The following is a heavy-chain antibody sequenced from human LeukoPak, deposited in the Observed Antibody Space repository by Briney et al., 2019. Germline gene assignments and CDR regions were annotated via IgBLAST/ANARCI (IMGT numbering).Heavy chain of an antibody. CDR2: IYYSGST. V-gene: IGHV4-59*08. Sequence: PSETLSLTCTVSGGSISSYYWSWIRQPPGKGLEWIGYIYYSGSTNYNPSLKSRVTISVDTSKKQFSLKLSSVTAADTAVYYCARVLGHYYYYMDVWGKGTTVTVSS. CDR1: GGSISSYY. CDR3: ARVLGHYYYYMDV. J-gene: IGHJ6*03.